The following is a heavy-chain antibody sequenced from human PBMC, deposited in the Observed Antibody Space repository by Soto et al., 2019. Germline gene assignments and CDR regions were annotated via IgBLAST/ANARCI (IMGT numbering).Heavy chain of an antibody. CDR2: ISGGGDVT. V-gene: IGHV3-23*01. CDR1: GFTFSNYV. CDR3: ARYGSPTASHNDDAFDI. Sequence: PGGSLRLSCAASGFTFSNYVMSWVRQAPGKGPEWVSGISGGGDVTYYVDSVKGRFTISRDNSKDTLYLQMNSLRAEDTALYYCARYGSPTASHNDDAFDIWGQGTMVTVSS. D-gene: IGHD4-17*01. J-gene: IGHJ3*02.